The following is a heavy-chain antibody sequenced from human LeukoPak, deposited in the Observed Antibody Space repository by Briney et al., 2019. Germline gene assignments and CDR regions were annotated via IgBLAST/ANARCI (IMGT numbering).Heavy chain of an antibody. CDR1: GYTLTESS. V-gene: IGHV1-24*01. CDR2: FDPEDGET. D-gene: IGHD3-22*01. CDR3: ATDVWNDSSQFDY. Sequence: ASVKVSCKVSGYTLTESSMHWVRQAPGKGLEWMGGFDPEDGETIYAQKFQGRVTMTEDTSTDTAYMELSSLRSEDTAVYYCATDVWNDSSQFDYWGQGTLVTVSS. J-gene: IGHJ4*02.